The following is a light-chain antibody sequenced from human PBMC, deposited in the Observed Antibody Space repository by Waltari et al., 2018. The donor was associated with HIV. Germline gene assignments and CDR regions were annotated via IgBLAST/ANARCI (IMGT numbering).Light chain of an antibody. CDR1: NIERKS. J-gene: IGLJ2*01. CDR2: YDS. Sequence: SSVLTQPPSVSVAPGKTATITCGGKNIERKSVHWYQQKPGQAPVLVICYDSDRPSRITERFSGSNSGNTATLTISRVGVGDEADYYCQVWDSTIDHVLFGGGTKLTVL. CDR3: QVWDSTIDHVL. V-gene: IGLV3-21*04.